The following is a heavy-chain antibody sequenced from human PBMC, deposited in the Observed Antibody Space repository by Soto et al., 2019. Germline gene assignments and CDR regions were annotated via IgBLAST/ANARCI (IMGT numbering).Heavy chain of an antibody. V-gene: IGHV3-30-3*01. CDR1: GFTFSSYA. CDR2: ISYDGSNK. CDR3: ARYCSSTSCFTYGMDV. J-gene: IGHJ6*02. D-gene: IGHD2-2*01. Sequence: GGSLRHSWAASGFTFSSYAMHWVRQAPGKGLEWVAVISYDGSNKYYADSVNGRFTISRDNSKNTLYLQMNSLRAEDTAVYYCARYCSSTSCFTYGMDVWGQGTTVTVSS.